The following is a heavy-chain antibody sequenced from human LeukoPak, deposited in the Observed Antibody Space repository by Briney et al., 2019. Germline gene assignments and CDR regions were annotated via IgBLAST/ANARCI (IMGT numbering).Heavy chain of an antibody. CDR3: AKVGDFWSGYPGY. CDR2: IRYDGSNK. D-gene: IGHD3-3*01. J-gene: IGHJ4*02. CDR1: GFTFSSYG. V-gene: IGHV3-30*02. Sequence: GGSLRLSCAASGFTFSSYGMHWVRQAPGKGLEWVAFIRYDGSNKYYADSVKGRFTISRDNSKNTLYLQMNSLRAEDTAVYYCAKVGDFWSGYPGYWGQGTLVTVSS.